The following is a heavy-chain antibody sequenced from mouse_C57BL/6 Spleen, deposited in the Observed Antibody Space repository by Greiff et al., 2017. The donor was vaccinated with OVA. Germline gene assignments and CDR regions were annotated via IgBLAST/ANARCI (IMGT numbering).Heavy chain of an antibody. CDR1: GYTFTDYE. J-gene: IGHJ3*01. Sequence: QVQLQQSGAELVRPGASVTLSCKASGYTFTDYEMHWVKQTPVHGLEWIGAIDPETGGTAYNQKFKGKAILTADKSSSTAYMELRSLTSEDSAVYCCTRVYDGYLSWFAYWGQGTLVTVSA. CDR3: TRVYDGYLSWFAY. CDR2: IDPETGGT. D-gene: IGHD2-3*01. V-gene: IGHV1-15*01.